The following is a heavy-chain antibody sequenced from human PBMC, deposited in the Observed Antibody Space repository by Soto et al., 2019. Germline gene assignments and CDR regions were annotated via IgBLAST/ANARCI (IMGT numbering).Heavy chain of an antibody. V-gene: IGHV4-30-4*01. CDR1: GGSISSGDYY. CDR3: AREKRSGNFDY. J-gene: IGHJ4*02. D-gene: IGHD1-1*01. CDR2: IYYSGST. Sequence: SETLSLTCTISGGSISSGDYYWSWIRQPPGKGLEWIGYIYYSGSTYYNPSLKSRVTISVDTSKNQFSLKLSSVTAADTAVYYCAREKRSGNFDYWGQGTLVTVSS.